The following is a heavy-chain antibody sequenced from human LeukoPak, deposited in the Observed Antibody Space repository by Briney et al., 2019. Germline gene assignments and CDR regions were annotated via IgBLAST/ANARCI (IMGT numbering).Heavy chain of an antibody. CDR1: GDSINSLDL. D-gene: IGHD3-22*01. Sequence: PSETLSLTCTVSGDSINSLDLWSWVRQPPGKGLEWIGEMYLSGTTHSNPSVKSRATISIDKSKNQFFLNLSSVTAADTAVYYCAGLVGRYSSGLYYYYFDYWGQGTLVTVS. V-gene: IGHV4-4*02. CDR2: MYLSGTT. CDR3: AGLVGRYSSGLYYYYFDY. J-gene: IGHJ4*02.